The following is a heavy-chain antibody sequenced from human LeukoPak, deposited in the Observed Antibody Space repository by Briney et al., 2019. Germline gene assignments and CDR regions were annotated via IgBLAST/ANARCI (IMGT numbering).Heavy chain of an antibody. J-gene: IGHJ3*02. CDR1: GYTFTDYN. D-gene: IGHD2-2*01. V-gene: IGHV1-46*01. CDR2: IKPSGGDT. CDR3: ARPTGYCSSTSCTDAFDI. Sequence: RASVKVSCKTSGYTFTDYNLHWVRQAPGQRLEWMGIIKPSGGDTSYAQTFQGRVFMTTDTSTSTAYMELRSLRSDDTAVYYCARPTGYCSSTSCTDAFDIWGQGTMVTVSS.